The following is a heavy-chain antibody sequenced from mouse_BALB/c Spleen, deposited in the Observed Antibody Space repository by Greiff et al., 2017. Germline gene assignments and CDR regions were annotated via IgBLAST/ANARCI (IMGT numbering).Heavy chain of an antibody. D-gene: IGHD3-1*01. CDR1: GFTFSSYG. Sequence: EVQGVESGGGLVQPGGSLKLSCAASGFTFSSYGMSWVRQTPDKRLELVATINSNGGSTYYPDSVKGRFTISRDNAKNTLYLQMSSLKSEDTAMYYCARDRSGYRPAWFADWGQGTLVTVSA. V-gene: IGHV5-6-3*01. CDR3: ARDRSGYRPAWFAD. CDR2: INSNGGST. J-gene: IGHJ3*01.